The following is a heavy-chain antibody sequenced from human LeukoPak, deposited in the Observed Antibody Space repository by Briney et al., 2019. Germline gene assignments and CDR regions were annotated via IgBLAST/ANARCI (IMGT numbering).Heavy chain of an antibody. CDR1: GYSFTNYW. CDR3: ARRDASNFDY. D-gene: IGHD5-24*01. V-gene: IGHV5-51*01. Sequence: GESLKISCKGSGYSFTNYWIGWVRQMPGKGLEWMGIIYPGDSDTRYSSSFQGQVTISADKSINTAYLQWSSLKASDTAIYYCARRDASNFDYWGQGTLVTVSS. J-gene: IGHJ4*02. CDR2: IYPGDSDT.